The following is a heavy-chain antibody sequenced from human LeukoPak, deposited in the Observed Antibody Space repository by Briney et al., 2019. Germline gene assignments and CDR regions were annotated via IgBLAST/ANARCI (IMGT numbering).Heavy chain of an antibody. D-gene: IGHD6-19*01. CDR3: ARQYSSGWSPFDY. J-gene: IGHJ4*02. Sequence: GESLKISCKGSGYSFTSYWIGWVRQMPGKGLEGMGIIYYGDCDTRYSPSFQGQVTISADKSISTAYLQWSSLKASDTAMYYCARQYSSGWSPFDYWGQGTLVTVSS. V-gene: IGHV5-51*01. CDR1: GYSFTSYW. CDR2: IYYGDCDT.